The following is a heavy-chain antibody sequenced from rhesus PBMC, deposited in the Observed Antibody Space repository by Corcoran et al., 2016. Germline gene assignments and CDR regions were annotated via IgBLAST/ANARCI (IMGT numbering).Heavy chain of an antibody. CDR1: GGSSRSGYN. V-gene: IGHV4-76*01. D-gene: IGHD4-29*01. CDR3: AIPYDYGSSRDAFDF. Sequence: QVQLQESGPGVVTPSETLSLTCAVSGGSSRSGYNWSWIRKPPGKGLGLMGYIYGSSWSNNHNPSINKRVTSYKAASKNQFSLKRSPATAADMAVYYCAIPYDYGSSRDAFDFWGQGLRVTVSS. CDR2: IYGSSWSN. J-gene: IGHJ3*01.